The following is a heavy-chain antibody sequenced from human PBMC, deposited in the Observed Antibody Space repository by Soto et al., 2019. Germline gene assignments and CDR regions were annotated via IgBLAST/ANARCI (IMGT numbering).Heavy chain of an antibody. D-gene: IGHD4-17*01. CDR3: GRQMRGPIPYFGLLSPVTS. Sequence: PSETLSLTCTVSGDSITSRDFYWGWIRRPPGQGLERVGTISHSGDTFYNPPLKNRLTMSLDASKDQFSMRLTSVTAADAAVYFCGRQMRGPIPYFGLLSPVTSWGQGTQVTVSP. CDR1: GDSITSRDFY. CDR2: ISHSGDT. J-gene: IGHJ4*02. V-gene: IGHV4-39*01.